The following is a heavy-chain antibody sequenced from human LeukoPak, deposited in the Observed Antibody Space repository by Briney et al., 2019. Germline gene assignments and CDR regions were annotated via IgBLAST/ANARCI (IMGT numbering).Heavy chain of an antibody. V-gene: IGHV3-23*01. J-gene: IGHJ4*02. D-gene: IGHD4-17*01. CDR2: IYSGGST. Sequence: GGSLRLSCAASGFTFSNYAMSWVRQAPGKGLEWVSIIYSGGSTYYADSVKGRFTISRDNSKNTLYLQMNSLRAEDTAVYYCATTVTRYYFDYWGQGTLVTVSS. CDR3: ATTVTRYYFDY. CDR1: GFTFSNYA.